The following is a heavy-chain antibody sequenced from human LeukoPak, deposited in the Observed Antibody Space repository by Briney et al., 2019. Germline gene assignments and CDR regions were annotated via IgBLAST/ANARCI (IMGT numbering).Heavy chain of an antibody. J-gene: IGHJ4*02. D-gene: IGHD5-24*01. CDR2: LYHTGST. V-gene: IGHV4-39*01. Sequence: PSETLSLTCTVSGGSVSTSSYYWGWIRQPPGKGLEWIGSLYHTGSTYYNPSLKSRVNISVDTSKNQFSLKLHSVTAADTAVYYCARQADFALVEMATIMFDYWGQGTLVTVSS. CDR1: GGSVSTSSYY. CDR3: ARQADFALVEMATIMFDY.